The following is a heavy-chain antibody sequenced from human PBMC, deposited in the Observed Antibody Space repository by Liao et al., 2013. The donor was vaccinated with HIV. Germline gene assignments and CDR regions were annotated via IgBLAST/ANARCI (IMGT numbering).Heavy chain of an antibody. D-gene: IGHD3-22*01. CDR3: ARGRRVVVTAFDI. V-gene: IGHV4-34*01. CDR2: INHSGST. Sequence: QVQLQQWGAGLLKPSETLSLTCAVYGGSFSGYYWTWIRQPPGKGLEWIGEINHSGSTNYNPSLKSRVTISVDTSRNQFSLKLTSVTAADTAVYYCARGRRVVVTAFDIWGQGTMVTVS. J-gene: IGHJ3*02. CDR1: GGSFSGYY.